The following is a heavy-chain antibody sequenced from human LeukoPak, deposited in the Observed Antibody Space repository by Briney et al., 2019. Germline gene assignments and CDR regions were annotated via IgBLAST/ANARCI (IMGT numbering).Heavy chain of an antibody. V-gene: IGHV3-23*01. J-gene: IGHJ4*02. CDR3: AKAIAATGRWWIFDY. CDR1: GFTFSNYD. Sequence: GGSLRLSCAASGFTFSNYDMGWVRQAPGEGLEWVSTISGSGSSTYYADSVKGRFTISRDNPKNAQYLQMSSLRAEDTAVYYCAKAIAATGRWWIFDYWGQGTLVTVSS. CDR2: ISGSGSST. D-gene: IGHD3-9*01.